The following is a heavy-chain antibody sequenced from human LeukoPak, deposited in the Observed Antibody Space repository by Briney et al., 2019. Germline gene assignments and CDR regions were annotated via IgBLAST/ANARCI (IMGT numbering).Heavy chain of an antibody. D-gene: IGHD3-22*01. Sequence: PGGSLRLSCAASGFTFSSYSMNWVRQAPGKGLEWVSSISSSSYIYYADSVKDRFTISRDNAKNSLYLQMNSLRAEDTAVYYCARAYDSSGYPTSYYYYMDVWGKGTTVTVSS. V-gene: IGHV3-21*01. CDR2: ISSSSYI. J-gene: IGHJ6*03. CDR1: GFTFSSYS. CDR3: ARAYDSSGYPTSYYYYMDV.